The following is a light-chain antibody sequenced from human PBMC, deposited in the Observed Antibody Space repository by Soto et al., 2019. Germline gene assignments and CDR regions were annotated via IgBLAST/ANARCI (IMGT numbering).Light chain of an antibody. J-gene: IGKJ4*01. CDR1: ESINIY. V-gene: IGKV1-39*01. Sequence: DIHMTQSPSSLSASVGDRVTITCRASESINIYLNWYQQKPGKAPNLLISAEYSLHSGVPSRFSGSGSGTDFTLTISNLHPEDFETYFCQQTYANPRTFGGGTKVDIK. CDR2: AEY. CDR3: QQTYANPRT.